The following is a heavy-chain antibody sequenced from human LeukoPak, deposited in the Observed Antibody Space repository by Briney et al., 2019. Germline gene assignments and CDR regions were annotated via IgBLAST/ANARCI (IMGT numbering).Heavy chain of an antibody. CDR1: GHSIINSYY. J-gene: IGHJ1*01. CDR3: ARAVDSSGFSCFQH. Sequence: SETLSLTCTVSGHSIINSYYWGWIRQPPGKGLEWIGSIYHTGATYYNPSLKSRVTISVDTSKNQFSLKLNSVTAADTAVYYCARAVDSSGFSCFQHWGQGTLVTVSS. CDR2: IYHTGAT. D-gene: IGHD3-22*01. V-gene: IGHV4-38-2*02.